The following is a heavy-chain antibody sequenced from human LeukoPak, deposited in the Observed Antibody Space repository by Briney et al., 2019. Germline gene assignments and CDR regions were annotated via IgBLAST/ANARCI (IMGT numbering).Heavy chain of an antibody. V-gene: IGHV3-9*01. CDR2: ISWNSGSI. D-gene: IGHD3-10*01. Sequence: GRSLRLSCAASGFTFDDYAMHWVRQAPGKGLEWVSGISWNSGSIGYADSVKGRFTISRDNAKNSLYLQMNSLRAEDTALYYCAKDRRSKYYYGSGSGMDVWGRGTRVSVSS. J-gene: IGHJ6*02. CDR3: AKDRRSKYYYGSGSGMDV. CDR1: GFTFDDYA.